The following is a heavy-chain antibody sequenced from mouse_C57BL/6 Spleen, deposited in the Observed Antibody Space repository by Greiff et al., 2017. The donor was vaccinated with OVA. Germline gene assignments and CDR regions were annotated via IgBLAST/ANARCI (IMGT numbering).Heavy chain of an antibody. CDR1: GFTFSSYA. Sequence: EVMLVESGGGLVKPGGSLKLSCAASGFTFSSYAMSWVRQTPEKRLEWVATISDGGSYTYYPDNVKGRFTISKDNAKNNLYLQMGHLKSEDTAMYYCARVGGRAYWGQGTLVTVSA. CDR2: ISDGGSYT. D-gene: IGHD3-3*01. J-gene: IGHJ3*01. CDR3: ARVGGRAY. V-gene: IGHV5-4*03.